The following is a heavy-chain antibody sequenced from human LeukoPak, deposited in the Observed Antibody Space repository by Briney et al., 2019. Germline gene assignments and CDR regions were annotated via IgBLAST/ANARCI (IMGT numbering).Heavy chain of an antibody. J-gene: IGHJ4*02. V-gene: IGHV4-39*01. CDR2: IYYSGST. Sequence: SETLSLTCIVSGGSISSSSYYWGWIRHPPGKGLEWIASIYYSGSTYYNPSLKGRVTISVDTSKNQFSLNLSSVTATDTAMYYCARHEYFVNYWGQGTLVTVSS. CDR1: GGSISSSSYY. CDR3: ARHEYFVNY. D-gene: IGHD2/OR15-2a*01.